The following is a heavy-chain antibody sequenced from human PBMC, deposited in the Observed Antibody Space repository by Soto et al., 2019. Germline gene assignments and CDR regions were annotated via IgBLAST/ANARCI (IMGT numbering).Heavy chain of an antibody. D-gene: IGHD3-9*01. J-gene: IGHJ3*02. Sequence: PSETLSLACNVSGDSVSSGYWSWIRQPPGKGLEWIGFMYFGGSFNYNPSLAGRVTISVDTSKNQFSLKLSSVTAADTAVYYCARVGSDILTGYQDSFHISGQGTMVT. V-gene: IGHV4-59*02. CDR3: ARVGSDILTGYQDSFHI. CDR1: GDSVSSGY. CDR2: MYFGGSF.